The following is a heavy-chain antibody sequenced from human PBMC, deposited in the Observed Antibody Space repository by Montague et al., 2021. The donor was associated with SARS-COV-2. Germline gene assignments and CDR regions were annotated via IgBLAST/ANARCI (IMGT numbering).Heavy chain of an antibody. CDR1: GGSISSSSYY. V-gene: IGHV4-39*01. CDR3: ARHRVWRFLETDYYYYGMDV. D-gene: IGHD3-3*01. CDR2: INYSGST. Sequence: SETLSLTCTVSGGSISSSSYYWGWIRQPPGKGLEWIGSINYSGSTYYNPTLKSRVTISGDTSKDQFTLKLSSVTAADTAVYYCARHRVWRFLETDYYYYGMDVWGQGTTVTVSS. J-gene: IGHJ6*02.